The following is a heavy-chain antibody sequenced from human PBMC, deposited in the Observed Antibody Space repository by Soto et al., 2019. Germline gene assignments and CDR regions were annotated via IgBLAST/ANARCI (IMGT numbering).Heavy chain of an antibody. V-gene: IGHV1-46*01. CDR3: ARGLAAGDY. Sequence: QVQLVQSGAEVKKTGASEKLSCKASGYTFTNYYIHWVRQAPGQGLEWMAIINPNGGSTNYAQKFQGRVTLTRDTSTSTVYMDLSSLKAEDTAVYYCARGLAAGDYWGQGTLVTVSS. CDR2: INPNGGST. CDR1: GYTFTNYY. J-gene: IGHJ4*02. D-gene: IGHD6-13*01.